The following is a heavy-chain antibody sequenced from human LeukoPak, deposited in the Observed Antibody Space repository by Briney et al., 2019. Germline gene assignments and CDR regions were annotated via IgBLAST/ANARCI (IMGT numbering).Heavy chain of an antibody. V-gene: IGHV3-21*01. CDR3: ARERSSSSSN. J-gene: IGHJ4*02. CDR2: ISSSSSYI. CDR1: GFTFSSYS. Sequence: GGSLRLSCAASGFTFSSYSMNWVRQAPGKGLEWVSSISSSSSYIYYAGSVKGRFTISRDNAKNSLYLQMNSLRAEDTAVYYCARERSSSSSNWGQGTLVIVSS. D-gene: IGHD6-13*01.